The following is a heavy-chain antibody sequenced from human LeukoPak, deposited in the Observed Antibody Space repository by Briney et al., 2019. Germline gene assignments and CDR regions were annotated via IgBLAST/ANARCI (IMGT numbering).Heavy chain of an antibody. CDR2: IYYSGST. V-gene: IGHV4-39*07. CDR3: ARLEDGYNSGDY. J-gene: IGHJ4*02. Sequence: SETLSLTCTVSGGSISSSSYYWGWIRQPPGKGLGWIGSIYYSGSTYYNPSLKSRVTISVDTSKNQFSLKLSSVTAADTAVYYCARLEDGYNSGDYWGQGTLVTVSS. CDR1: GGSISSSSYY. D-gene: IGHD5-24*01.